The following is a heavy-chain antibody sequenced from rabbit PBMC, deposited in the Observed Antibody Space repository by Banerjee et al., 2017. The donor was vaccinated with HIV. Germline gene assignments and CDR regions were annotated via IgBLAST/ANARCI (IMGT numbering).Heavy chain of an antibody. D-gene: IGHD1-1*01. V-gene: IGHV1S40*01. CDR2: IYSGSSGRT. CDR3: ARDGSGYEGFKL. CDR1: GFTDSSSYY. Sequence: QSLEESGGDLVKPGASLTLTCTASGFTDSSSYYMSWVRQAPGKGLEWIACIYSGSSGRTYYATWAKGRFTISKTSSTTVTLQMTSLTAADTATYFCARDGSGYEGFKLWGPGTLVTVS. J-gene: IGHJ6*01.